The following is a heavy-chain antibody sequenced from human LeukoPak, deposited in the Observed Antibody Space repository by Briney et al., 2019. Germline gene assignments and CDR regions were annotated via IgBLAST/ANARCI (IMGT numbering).Heavy chain of an antibody. Sequence: ASVKVSCKASGYTFTSYYMHWVRQAPGQGLEWMGGIIPIFGTANYAQKSQGRVTITTDESTSTAYMELSSLRSEDTAVYYCARSIAAGGYYFDYWGQGTLVTVSS. CDR2: IIPIFGTA. J-gene: IGHJ4*02. D-gene: IGHD6-6*01. CDR3: ARSIAAGGYYFDY. CDR1: GYTFTSYY. V-gene: IGHV1-69*05.